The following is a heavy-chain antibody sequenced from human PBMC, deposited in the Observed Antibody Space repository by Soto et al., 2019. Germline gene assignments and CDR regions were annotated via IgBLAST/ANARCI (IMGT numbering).Heavy chain of an antibody. CDR1: VYTFTNYA. CDR2: INAGIGNT. D-gene: IGHD2-15*01. CDR3: AREYCSGGTCYSFFDY. V-gene: IGHV1-3*01. J-gene: IGHJ4*02. Sequence: QVQLVQSGAEVKKPGASVKVSCKASVYTFTNYAIHWVRQAPGQRLEWMAWINAGIGNTKYSQKFQGRVTITRDTSASTAYMDLSSLRSEDTAVYFCAREYCSGGTCYSFFDYWGQGTLVTVSS.